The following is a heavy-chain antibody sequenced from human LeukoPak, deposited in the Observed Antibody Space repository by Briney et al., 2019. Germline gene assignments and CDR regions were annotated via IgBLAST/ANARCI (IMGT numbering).Heavy chain of an antibody. Sequence: ASVKVSCKASGYTFTGYYMHWVRQAPGQGLEWMGFIDPNNSGTNYAQKFQGRVTLTRDTSISTAYMELSSLRSDDTAVYHCATDEGGWGQGTLVTVSS. CDR1: GYTFTGYY. D-gene: IGHD3-16*01. V-gene: IGHV1-2*02. J-gene: IGHJ1*01. CDR3: ATDEGG. CDR2: IDPNNSGT.